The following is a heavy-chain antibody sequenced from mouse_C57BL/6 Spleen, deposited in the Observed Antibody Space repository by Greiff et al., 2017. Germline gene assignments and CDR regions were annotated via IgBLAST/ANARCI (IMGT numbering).Heavy chain of an antibody. V-gene: IGHV2-2*01. D-gene: IGHD2-12*01. J-gene: IGHJ2*01. CDR1: GFSLTSSG. Sequence: VMLVESGPGLVQPSQSLSITCTVSGFSLTSSGVHWVRQSPGKGLEWLGVIWSGGSTDYNAAFISRLSISKDNSKSQVFFKMNSLQADDTAIYYCARGYYMDYWGQGTTLTVSS. CDR3: ARGYYMDY. CDR2: IWSGGST.